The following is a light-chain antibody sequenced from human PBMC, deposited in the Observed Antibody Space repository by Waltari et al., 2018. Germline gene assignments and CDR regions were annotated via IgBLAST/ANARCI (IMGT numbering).Light chain of an antibody. V-gene: IGKV1-9*01. CDR3: QQLKTYPLT. J-gene: IGKJ4*01. CDR1: QGISSY. CDR2: TAS. Sequence: DTQLTQSPSFLSASVGDRVTITCRASQGISSYLAWYQQKPGKAPEVLIATASTLQSGVPSRLSGSGSVTEFTLTISSLQPEDFATYYCQQLKTYPLTFGGGTKVEIK.